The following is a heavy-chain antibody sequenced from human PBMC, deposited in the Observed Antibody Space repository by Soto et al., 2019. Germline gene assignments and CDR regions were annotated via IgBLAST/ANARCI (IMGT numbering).Heavy chain of an antibody. J-gene: IGHJ3*02. CDR2: FNGDGSST. CDR1: GFTFSSYW. V-gene: IGHV3-74*01. Sequence: EVQLVESGGGLVPPGGSLRLSCAASGFTFSSYWMNWVRQAPGKGLVWVSRFNGDGSSTSYADAVKGRFTSSRDNAKNTVCLQMNSLRAEDTAMYYFARGGYCSSTSCYAKDAFDIWGQGKMVTASS. D-gene: IGHD2-2*01. CDR3: ARGGYCSSTSCYAKDAFDI.